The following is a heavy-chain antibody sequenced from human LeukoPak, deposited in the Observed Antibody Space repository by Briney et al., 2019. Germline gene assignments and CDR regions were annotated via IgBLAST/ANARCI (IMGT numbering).Heavy chain of an antibody. CDR2: ISSNGDTT. J-gene: IGHJ4*02. CDR3: ARSWGVGGTNEIDY. Sequence: PGGSLRLSCAASGFTFNTYAMHWVRQAPGKGLEYVSGISSNGDTTDYAKSVKGRFSISRDNSKNTLYLQMGSLTADDMAVYYCARSWGVGGTNEIDYWGQGALVTVPS. V-gene: IGHV3-64*01. CDR1: GFTFNTYA. D-gene: IGHD3-16*01.